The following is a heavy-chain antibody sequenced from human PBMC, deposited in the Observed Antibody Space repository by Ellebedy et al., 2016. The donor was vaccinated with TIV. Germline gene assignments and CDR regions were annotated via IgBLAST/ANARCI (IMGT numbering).Heavy chain of an antibody. CDR3: ARGRTQWLDFDY. Sequence: ASVKVSXXASGYTFTSYYMHWVRQALGQGPEWMGIINPSGGSTSYAQKFQGRVTMTRDTSTSTVYMELSSLRSEDTAVYYCARGRTQWLDFDYWGQGTLVTVSS. CDR1: GYTFTSYY. D-gene: IGHD6-19*01. CDR2: INPSGGST. J-gene: IGHJ4*02. V-gene: IGHV1-46*01.